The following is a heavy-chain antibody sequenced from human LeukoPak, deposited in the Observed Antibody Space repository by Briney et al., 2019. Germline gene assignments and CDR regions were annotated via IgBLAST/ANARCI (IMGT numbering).Heavy chain of an antibody. CDR1: GFTFSSYA. CDR2: ISGSGGST. CDR3: AKVPAALYYFDY. D-gene: IGHD2-2*01. V-gene: IGHV3-23*01. J-gene: IGHJ4*02. Sequence: GGSLRLSCAASGFTFSSYAMSWVRQAPGKGLEWVSAISGSGGSTYYADSVKGRFTISRDNSKNALYLQMNSLRAEDTAVYYCAKVPAALYYFDYWGQGTLVTVSS.